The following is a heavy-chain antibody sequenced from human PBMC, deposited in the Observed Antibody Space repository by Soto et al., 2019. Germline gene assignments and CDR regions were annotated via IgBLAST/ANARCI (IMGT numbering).Heavy chain of an antibody. D-gene: IGHD1-26*01. CDR2: IYYSGST. V-gene: IGHV4-59*01. CDR1: GGSISSYY. J-gene: IGHJ4*02. CDR3: ARGWVGFPFDY. Sequence: QVQLQESGPGLVKPSETLSLTCTVSGGSISSYYWSWIRQPPGKGLEWIGYIYYSGSTNYNPSLKSRVTISVDTSKNQFSLKLSSVTAADTAVYYCARGWVGFPFDYWGQGTLVTVSS.